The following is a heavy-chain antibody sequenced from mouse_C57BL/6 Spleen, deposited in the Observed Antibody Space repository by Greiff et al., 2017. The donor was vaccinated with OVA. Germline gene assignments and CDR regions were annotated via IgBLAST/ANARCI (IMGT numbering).Heavy chain of an antibody. Sequence: VKLVESGAELVKPGASVKISCKASGYAFSSYWMNWVKQRPGKGLEWIGQIYPGDGDTNYNGKFKGKATLTADKSSSTACMQLSSLTSEDSAVYFCARERLGRGAMDYWGQGTSVTVSS. CDR3: ARERLGRGAMDY. CDR2: IYPGDGDT. D-gene: IGHD4-1*01. J-gene: IGHJ4*01. V-gene: IGHV1-80*01. CDR1: GYAFSSYW.